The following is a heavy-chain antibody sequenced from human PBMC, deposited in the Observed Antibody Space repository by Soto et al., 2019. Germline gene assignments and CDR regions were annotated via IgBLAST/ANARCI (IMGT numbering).Heavy chain of an antibody. CDR2: ISIHNGNT. CDR1: GYTFNTYG. CDR3: ARMTTVDSSPYDMDV. Sequence: QAQLLQSGGELKKSGASVKVSCKASGYTFNTYGISWVRQAPGQGLEWMAWISIHNGNTNFAQKFQGRVTLTTDTSTSTANMELRSLRSDDTAVYYCARMTTVDSSPYDMDVWGKGTTVTVSS. V-gene: IGHV1-18*04. D-gene: IGHD4-4*01. J-gene: IGHJ6*03.